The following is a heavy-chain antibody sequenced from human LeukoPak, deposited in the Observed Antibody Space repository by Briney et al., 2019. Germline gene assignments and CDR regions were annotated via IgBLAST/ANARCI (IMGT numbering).Heavy chain of an antibody. J-gene: IGHJ3*02. CDR1: GYTFTNYD. Sequence: ASVKVSCKASGYTFTNYDINWVRQATGQGLEWMGWMSPNSGNTGYAQKFQGRVTMTRNTSISTAYMELSSLRSEDTAVHYCARVDRNDAFDIWGQGTMVTVSS. V-gene: IGHV1-8*01. CDR3: ARVDRNDAFDI. D-gene: IGHD1-14*01. CDR2: MSPNSGNT.